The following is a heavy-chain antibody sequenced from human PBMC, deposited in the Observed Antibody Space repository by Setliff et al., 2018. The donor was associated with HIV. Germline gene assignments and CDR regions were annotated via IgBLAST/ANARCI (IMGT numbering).Heavy chain of an antibody. CDR2: ISGSGGST. D-gene: IGHD3-3*01. CDR3: AKDAGDYDFWSGYYTAYYYYYMDV. V-gene: IGHV3-23*01. Sequence: SLRLSCAASGFTFSSYAMSWVRQAPGKGLEWVSAISGSGGSTYYADSVKGRFTISRDNSKNTLYLQMNSLRAEDTAVYYCAKDAGDYDFWSGYYTAYYYYYMDVWGKGTTVTVSS. CDR1: GFTFSSYA. J-gene: IGHJ6*03.